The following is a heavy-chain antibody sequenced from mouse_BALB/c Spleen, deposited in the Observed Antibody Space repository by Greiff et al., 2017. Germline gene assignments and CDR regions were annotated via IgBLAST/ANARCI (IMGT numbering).Heavy chain of an antibody. CDR3: ARDQGVYYDSSMDY. CDR2: IWGDGST. Sequence: VKLMESGPGLVAPSQSLSITCTVSGFSLTGYGVNWVRQPPGKGLEWLGMIWGDGSTDYNSALKSRPSISKDNSKSQVFLKMNSLQTDDTARYYWARDQGVYYDSSMDYWGQGTSVTVSS. V-gene: IGHV2-6-7*01. CDR1: GFSLTGYG. D-gene: IGHD2-4*01. J-gene: IGHJ4*01.